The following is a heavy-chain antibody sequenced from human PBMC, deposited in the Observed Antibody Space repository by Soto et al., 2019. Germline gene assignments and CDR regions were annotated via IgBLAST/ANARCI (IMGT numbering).Heavy chain of an antibody. V-gene: IGHV1-69*01. D-gene: IGHD3-22*01. CDR1: GGTFSSYA. Sequence: QVQLVQAGAEVKKPGSSVQVSCKASGGTFSSYAISWVRQAPGQGLEWMGGIIPIFGTANYAQKFQGRVTITADESTNTAYMGRGSLRSEDTAVYYCARGGGRITYYYDSSGYYYWGGEDVWGQGTTVTVSS. CDR3: ARGGGRITYYYDSSGYYYWGGEDV. CDR2: IIPIFGTA. J-gene: IGHJ6*02.